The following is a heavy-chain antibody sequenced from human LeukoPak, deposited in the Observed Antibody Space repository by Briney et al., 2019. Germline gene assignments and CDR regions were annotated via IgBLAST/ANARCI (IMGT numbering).Heavy chain of an antibody. Sequence: SVKVSCKASGYTFTSYAISWVRQAPGQGLEWMGGIIPIFGTANYAQKFQGRVTITTDESTSTAYMELSSLRSEDTAVYYCAREEGSSNWNYVSYYFDYWGQGTLVTVSS. J-gene: IGHJ4*02. CDR2: IIPIFGTA. CDR3: AREEGSSNWNYVSYYFDY. V-gene: IGHV1-69*05. CDR1: GYTFTSYA. D-gene: IGHD1-7*01.